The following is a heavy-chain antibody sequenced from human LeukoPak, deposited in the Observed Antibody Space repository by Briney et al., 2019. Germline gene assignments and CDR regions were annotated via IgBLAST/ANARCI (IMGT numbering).Heavy chain of an antibody. CDR2: IWYDGSNK. Sequence: GGSLRLSCAASGFTFSSYGMHWARQAPGKGLEWVAVIWYDGSNKYYADSVKGRFTISRDNSKNTLYLQMNSLRAEDTAVYYCAKGSGSGWYGWFDPWGQGTLVTVSS. CDR3: AKGSGSGWYGWFDP. V-gene: IGHV3-33*06. J-gene: IGHJ5*02. CDR1: GFTFSSYG. D-gene: IGHD6-19*01.